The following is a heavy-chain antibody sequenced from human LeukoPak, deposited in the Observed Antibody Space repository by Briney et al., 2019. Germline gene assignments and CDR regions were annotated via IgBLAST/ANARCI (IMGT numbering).Heavy chain of an antibody. CDR2: ISSSGSTI. D-gene: IGHD2-8*01. CDR1: GFTFSDYY. V-gene: IGHV3-11*01. J-gene: IGHJ5*02. Sequence: GGSLRLSCAASGFTFSDYYMSWIRQAPGKGLEWVSYISSSGSTIYYADSVKGRFTISRDNAKNSLYLQMNSLRAEDTAVYYCAREGSGGYCTNGVCYSSWFDPWGQGTLVTFSS. CDR3: AREGSGGYCTNGVCYSSWFDP.